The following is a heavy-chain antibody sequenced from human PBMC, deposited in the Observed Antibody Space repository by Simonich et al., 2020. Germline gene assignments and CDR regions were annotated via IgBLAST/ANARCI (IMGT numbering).Heavy chain of an antibody. D-gene: IGHD4-4*01. CDR2: INSDGSST. Sequence: EVQLVESGGGLVQPGGSLRLSCAASGFTFSSYWMHWVRQAPGKGLGWVSRINSDGSSTSNADSVNGRFTISRYNAKNTLYLQMNSLRAEDTAVYYCARDYSNYDAFDIWGQGTMVTVSS. J-gene: IGHJ3*02. V-gene: IGHV3-74*01. CDR3: ARDYSNYDAFDI. CDR1: GFTFSSYW.